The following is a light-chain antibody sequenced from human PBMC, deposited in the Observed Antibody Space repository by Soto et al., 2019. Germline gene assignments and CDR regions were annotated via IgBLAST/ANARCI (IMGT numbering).Light chain of an antibody. V-gene: IGKV1-13*02. J-gene: IGKJ5*01. CDR3: QQFNSYSSIT. Sequence: AIQLTQSPSSLSASVGDRVTITCRASQGISSALAWYQQKPGKAPKLLIYDASSLESGVPSRFSGSGSGTDLTLTISSLQPEDFATYYCQQFNSYSSITFGQGTRLEIK. CDR1: QGISSA. CDR2: DAS.